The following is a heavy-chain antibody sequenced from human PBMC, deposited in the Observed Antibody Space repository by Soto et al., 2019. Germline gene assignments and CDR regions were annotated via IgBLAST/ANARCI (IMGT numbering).Heavy chain of an antibody. D-gene: IGHD6-19*01. J-gene: IGHJ4*02. Sequence: PGGSLRLSCAASGFTFSSYGMHWVRQAPGKGLEWVAVISYDGSNKYYAGSVKGRFTISRDNSKNTLYLQMNSLRAEDTAVYYCAKEMDSSGWYYGALELWGQGTLVTVSS. CDR1: GFTFSSYG. CDR2: ISYDGSNK. CDR3: AKEMDSSGWYYGALEL. V-gene: IGHV3-30*18.